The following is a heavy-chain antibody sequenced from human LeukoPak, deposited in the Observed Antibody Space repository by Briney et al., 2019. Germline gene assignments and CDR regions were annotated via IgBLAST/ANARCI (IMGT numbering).Heavy chain of an antibody. CDR3: AREADGDYDILTGYYRGAFDP. V-gene: IGHV1-18*01. Sequence: GASVKVSCKASGYTFTSYGISWVRQAPGQGLEWMGWISAYNGNTNYAQKLQGRVTMTTDTSTSTAYMELRSLRSDDTAVYYGAREADGDYDILTGYYRGAFDPWGQGTLVTVSS. CDR2: ISAYNGNT. CDR1: GYTFTSYG. D-gene: IGHD3-9*01. J-gene: IGHJ5*02.